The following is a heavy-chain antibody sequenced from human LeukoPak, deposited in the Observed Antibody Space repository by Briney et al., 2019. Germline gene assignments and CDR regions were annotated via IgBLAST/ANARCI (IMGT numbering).Heavy chain of an antibody. D-gene: IGHD3-9*01. J-gene: IGHJ6*02. Sequence: ASVKVSCKASGYTFTSYGISWVRQAPGQGLEWMGWISAYNGNTNYAQKLQGKVTMTTDTYTSTDYMELRSLRSDDTAVYYCARVGDILTGCGPGPTGDYYYYGMDVWGQPTTVTDSS. CDR3: ARVGDILTGCGPGPTGDYYYYGMDV. V-gene: IGHV1-18*01. CDR2: ISAYNGNT. CDR1: GYTFTSYG.